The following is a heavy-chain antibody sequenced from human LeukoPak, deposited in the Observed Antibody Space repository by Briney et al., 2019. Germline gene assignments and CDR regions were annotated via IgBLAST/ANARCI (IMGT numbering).Heavy chain of an antibody. V-gene: IGHV4-34*01. D-gene: IGHD3-10*01. CDR3: ARDASGFFIGFDC. CDR1: GGSFSGYY. Sequence: PSETLSLTCAVYGGSFSGYYWGWVRQPPGKGLEWIGSISYSGSTYYNPSLKSRVTISVDTSKDQFSLKLSSVTAADTADYYCARDASGFFIGFDCWGQGTLVAVSS. CDR2: ISYSGST. J-gene: IGHJ4*02.